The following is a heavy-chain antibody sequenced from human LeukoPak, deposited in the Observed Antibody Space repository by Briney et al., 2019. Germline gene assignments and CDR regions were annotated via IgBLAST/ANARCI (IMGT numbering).Heavy chain of an antibody. CDR2: INHSGST. V-gene: IGHV4-34*01. CDR1: GGSFSGYY. CDR3: ARVQTHYYGSGSLGSSVRVFDY. Sequence: SETLSLTCAVYGGSFSGYYWSWIRQPPGKGLEWIGEINHSGSTNYNPSLKSRVTISVDTSKNQFSLKLSPVTAADTAMYYCARVQTHYYGSGSLGSSVRVFDYWGQGALVTVSS. D-gene: IGHD3-10*01. J-gene: IGHJ4*02.